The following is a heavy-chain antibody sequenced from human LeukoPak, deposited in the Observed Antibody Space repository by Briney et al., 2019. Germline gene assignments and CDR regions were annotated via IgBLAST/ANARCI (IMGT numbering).Heavy chain of an antibody. CDR2: ISPYNGNT. D-gene: IGHD3-22*01. Sequence: GASVKVSCKASGGTFSSYAISWVRQAPGQGLEWMGWISPYNGNTIYAQKLQGRVTMTTDTSTSTAYMELRSLRSDDTAVYYCARDLSGYYDSSGSDSFDFWGQGTMLTVSS. CDR3: ARDLSGYYDSSGSDSFDF. V-gene: IGHV1-18*01. CDR1: GGTFSSYA. J-gene: IGHJ3*01.